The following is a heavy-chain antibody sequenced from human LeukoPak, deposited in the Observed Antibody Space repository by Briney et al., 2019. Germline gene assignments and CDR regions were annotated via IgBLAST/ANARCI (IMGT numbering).Heavy chain of an antibody. CDR3: ARPLSGIAAAGRRVNWFDP. D-gene: IGHD6-13*01. J-gene: IGHJ5*02. V-gene: IGHV4-34*01. Sequence: PSETLSLTCAVYGGSFSSYYWSWIRQPPGKGLEWIGEISRSGSTNYNPSLKSRVTISVDTSKNQFSLKLSSVTAADTAVYYCARPLSGIAAAGRRVNWFDPWGQGTLVTVSS. CDR2: ISRSGST. CDR1: GGSFSSYY.